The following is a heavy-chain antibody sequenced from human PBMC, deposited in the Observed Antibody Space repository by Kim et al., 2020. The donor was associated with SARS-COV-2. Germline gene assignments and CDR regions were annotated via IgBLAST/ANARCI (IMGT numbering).Heavy chain of an antibody. V-gene: IGHV3-48*02. CDR1: GFTFSSYS. D-gene: IGHD3-22*01. CDR3: ARAGAKYYYDSSGYHMTQ. Sequence: GGSLRLSCAASGFTFSSYSMNWVRQAPGKGLEWVSYISSSSSTIYYADSVKGRFTISRDNAKNSLYLQMNSLRDEDTAVYYCARAGAKYYYDSSGYHMTQWGQGTLVTVSS. CDR2: ISSSSSTI. J-gene: IGHJ4*02.